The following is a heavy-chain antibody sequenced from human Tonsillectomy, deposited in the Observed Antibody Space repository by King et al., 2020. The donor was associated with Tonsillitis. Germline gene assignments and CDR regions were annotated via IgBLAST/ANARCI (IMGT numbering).Heavy chain of an antibody. CDR3: ARDPAADDYGDYWFDY. Sequence: QVQLQESGPGLVKPSETLSLTCTVSRGSLSTYYWSWIRQPAGKGLEWIGRINTSGGTNFNPSLKSRVTMSVDTSKNQFSLRLSSVTAADTAVYYCARDPAADDYGDYWFDYWGQGTLVTVSS. CDR2: INTSGGT. V-gene: IGHV4-4*07. J-gene: IGHJ4*02. D-gene: IGHD4-17*01. CDR1: RGSLSTYY.